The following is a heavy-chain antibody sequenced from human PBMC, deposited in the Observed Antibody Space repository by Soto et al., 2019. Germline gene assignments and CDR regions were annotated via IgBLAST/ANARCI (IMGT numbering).Heavy chain of an antibody. V-gene: IGHV4-61*01. D-gene: IGHD6-6*01. Sequence: TSETLSLTCTVSGGSVSGGSYYWSWIRQPPGKGLEWIGNVYYSGSTNYNPSLKSRVTISLDTSKKQFSLKLSSVTAADTAVYYCARVIGQLGHCFDPWGQGTLVTAPQ. CDR2: VYYSGST. J-gene: IGHJ5*02. CDR1: GGSVSGGSYY. CDR3: ARVIGQLGHCFDP.